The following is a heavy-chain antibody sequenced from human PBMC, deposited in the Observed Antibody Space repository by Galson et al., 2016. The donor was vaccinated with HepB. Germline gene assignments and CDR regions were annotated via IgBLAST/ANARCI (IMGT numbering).Heavy chain of an antibody. CDR1: GSSFTSYW. J-gene: IGHJ4*02. CDR2: TYPGDSDT. CDR3: ARSRDTAMAVDY. D-gene: IGHD5-18*01. V-gene: IGHV5-51*03. Sequence: QSGAEVKKPGDSLKISCKGSGSSFTSYWIGWVRQMPGKGLEWMGITYPGDSDTRYSPSFQGQVTISADESISTAYLQWSSLKASDTAMYYCARSRDTAMAVDYWGQGTLVTVSA.